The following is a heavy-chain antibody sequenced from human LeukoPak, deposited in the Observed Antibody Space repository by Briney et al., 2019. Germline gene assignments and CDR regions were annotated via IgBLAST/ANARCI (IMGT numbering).Heavy chain of an antibody. D-gene: IGHD3-22*01. J-gene: IGHJ5*02. CDR1: GGTFSSYA. V-gene: IGHV1-69*01. Sequence: SVKVSCKASGGTFSSYAISWVRQAPGQGLEWMGGIIPIFGTANYAQKFQGRVTITADESTSTAYMELSSLRSEDTAVYYCARAVNPYRSGYCRGVCNWFDPWGQGTLVTVSS. CDR2: IIPIFGTA. CDR3: ARAVNPYRSGYCRGVCNWFDP.